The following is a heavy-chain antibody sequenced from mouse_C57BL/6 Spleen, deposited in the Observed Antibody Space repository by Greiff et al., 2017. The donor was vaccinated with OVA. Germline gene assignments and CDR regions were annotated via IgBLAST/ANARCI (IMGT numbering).Heavy chain of an antibody. CDR3: ARNALYYYGSSHYAMDY. CDR2: IWTGGGT. J-gene: IGHJ4*01. V-gene: IGHV2-9-1*01. CDR1: GFSLTSYA. D-gene: IGHD1-1*01. Sequence: QVQLQQSGPGLVAPSQSLSITCTVSGFSLTSYAISWVRQPPGKGLEWLGVIWTGGGTNYNSALKSRLSISKDNSKSQVFLKMNSLQTDDTARYYCARNALYYYGSSHYAMDYWGQGTSVTVSS.